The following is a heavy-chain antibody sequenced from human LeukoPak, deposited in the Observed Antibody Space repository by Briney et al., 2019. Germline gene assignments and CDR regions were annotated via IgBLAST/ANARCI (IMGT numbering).Heavy chain of an antibody. CDR1: GYTFTGHY. J-gene: IGHJ4*02. Sequence: ASVTVSCKASGYTFTGHYMHGVRQAPGQGLEGMGWIHAGTGDTNYAQKFHGRFTITRDASINKLYMESNTLNPDEPAGNFCRRDENWGPDYCGQGDLVSASS. CDR2: IHAGTGDT. D-gene: IGHD7-27*01. V-gene: IGHV1-2*02. CDR3: RRDENWGPDY.